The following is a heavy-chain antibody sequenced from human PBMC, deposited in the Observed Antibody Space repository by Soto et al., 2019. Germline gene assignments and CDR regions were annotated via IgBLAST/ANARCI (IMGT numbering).Heavy chain of an antibody. CDR1: GYSFISYW. V-gene: IGHV5-51*01. CDR3: ARIIGYCRNNDCSWTFDI. Sequence: GESLKISCKTSGYSFISYWVAWVRQLPGKGLEWMGTFYPGDSTSTYSPSFQGQVTISVDKSISTAYLQLSSLRASDTAMYYCARIIGYCRNNDCSWTFDIWGQGTMVTVSS. J-gene: IGHJ3*02. D-gene: IGHD2-15*01. CDR2: FYPGDSTS.